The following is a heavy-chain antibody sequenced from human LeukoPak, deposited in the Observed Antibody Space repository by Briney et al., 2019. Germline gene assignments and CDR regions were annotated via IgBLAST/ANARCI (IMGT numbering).Heavy chain of an antibody. J-gene: IGHJ6*02. CDR1: GFTFSSYA. Sequence: GGSLRLSCAASGFTFSSYAMHWVRQAPGKGLEWVAVISYDGSNKYYADSVKGRFTISRDNSKYTLYLQMNSLRAEDTAVYYCARGYNYYYYGMDVWGQGTTVTVSS. D-gene: IGHD1-14*01. CDR2: ISYDGSNK. CDR3: ARGYNYYYYGMDV. V-gene: IGHV3-30*04.